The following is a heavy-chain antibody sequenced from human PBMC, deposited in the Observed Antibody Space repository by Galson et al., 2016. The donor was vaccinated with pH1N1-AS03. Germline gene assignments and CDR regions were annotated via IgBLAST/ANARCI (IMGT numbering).Heavy chain of an antibody. J-gene: IGHJ5*02. D-gene: IGHD2-15*01. Sequence: SETLSLTCSISGASVSHYASYWGWIRQAPGKGLEWIATVSARGTTYHNPSLDSRLTISLDTSKNHFSLTLTSVTAADTAMYYCARDRRDCSGGSCSQDGWFDPWGQGTLAVVSS. CDR1: GASVSHYASY. CDR3: ARDRRDCSGGSCSQDGWFDP. CDR2: VSARGTT. V-gene: IGHV4-39*07.